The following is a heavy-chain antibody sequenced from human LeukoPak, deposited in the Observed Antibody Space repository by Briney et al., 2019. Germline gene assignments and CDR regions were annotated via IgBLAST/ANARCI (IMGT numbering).Heavy chain of an antibody. J-gene: IGHJ4*02. D-gene: IGHD2-21*02. Sequence: TGGSLRLSCEASGFMLNVYYMSWFRLAPGKGLEWIGYISPTGSYTTYADSVRGRFTISRDNAKNLLFLQMNDLRTEDTAVYYCARKLGGAQCGGDCFFDHWGQGTRVAVSS. V-gene: IGHV3-11*03. CDR3: ARKLGGAQCGGDCFFDH. CDR1: GFMLNVYY. CDR2: ISPTGSYT.